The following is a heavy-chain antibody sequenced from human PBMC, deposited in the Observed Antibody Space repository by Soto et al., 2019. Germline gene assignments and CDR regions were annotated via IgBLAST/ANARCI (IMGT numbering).Heavy chain of an antibody. CDR2: ISGSGGST. J-gene: IGHJ4*02. CDR1: GFTFSSYA. Sequence: EVQLLESGGGLVQPGGSLRLSCAASGFTFSSYAMSWVRQAPGKGLEWVSAISGSGGSTYYADSVKGRFTISRDNSKNTLYLQMNSLRAEDTAVYYCAKVDFVDIVATISFDYWGQGTLVTVSS. V-gene: IGHV3-23*01. D-gene: IGHD5-12*01. CDR3: AKVDFVDIVATISFDY.